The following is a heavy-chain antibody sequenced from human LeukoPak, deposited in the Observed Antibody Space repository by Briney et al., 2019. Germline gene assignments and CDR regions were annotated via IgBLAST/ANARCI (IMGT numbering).Heavy chain of an antibody. CDR1: GFTVSSNY. CDR3: AKVQYYYDYVWGTFDY. V-gene: IGHV3-66*01. J-gene: IGHJ4*02. CDR2: IYSGGST. Sequence: PGGSLRLSCAASGFTVSSNYMSWVRQAPGKRLEWVSVIYSGGSTNYADPVKGRFTISRDNSKNTLYLQMNSLRAEDTAVYYCAKVQYYYDYVWGTFDYWGQGTLVTVSS. D-gene: IGHD3-16*01.